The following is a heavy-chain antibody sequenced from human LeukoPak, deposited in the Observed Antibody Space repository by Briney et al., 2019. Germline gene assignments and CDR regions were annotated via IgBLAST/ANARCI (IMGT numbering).Heavy chain of an antibody. J-gene: IGHJ4*02. Sequence: PGGSLRLSCAASGFTFSSYWMHWVRQAPGKGLVWVSRINTDGSSTSYADSVKGRFTISRDNAKNTLYLQMNSLRVEDTAVYYCARGSPRGIAAAGTNYWGQGTLVTVSS. CDR2: INTDGSST. D-gene: IGHD6-13*01. V-gene: IGHV3-74*01. CDR3: ARGSPRGIAAAGTNY. CDR1: GFTFSSYW.